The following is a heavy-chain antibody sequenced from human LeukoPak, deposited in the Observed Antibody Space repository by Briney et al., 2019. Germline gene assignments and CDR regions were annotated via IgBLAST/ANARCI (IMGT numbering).Heavy chain of an antibody. D-gene: IGHD1-14*01. J-gene: IGHJ6*03. V-gene: IGHV3-48*01. CDR3: AREPGGMDV. CDR1: GFTFRSYS. Sequence: PGGSLRLSCTASGFTFRSYSMNWVRQAPGKGLEWVSYISSSSSTIYYADSVRGRFTISRDNSKNTLYLQMNSLRGEDTAVYYCAREPGGMDVWGKGTTVTVSS. CDR2: ISSSSSTI.